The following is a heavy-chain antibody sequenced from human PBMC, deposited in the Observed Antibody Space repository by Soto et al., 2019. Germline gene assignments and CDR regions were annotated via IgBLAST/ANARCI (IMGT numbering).Heavy chain of an antibody. CDR2: IYKSGSS. CDR3: ARVMSGYYFFDS. D-gene: IGHD3-3*01. V-gene: IGHV4-30-4*01. J-gene: IGHJ4*02. Sequence: QVRLQESGPGLVKPSQTLSLTCTVSGDSINNAEYYWSWVRQTPGRGLEWIAYIYKSGSSYYNPSLRSRVTLSVDTSKNQVSLKLMSVTAADTAVYFCARVMSGYYFFDSWGQGTLVTVSS. CDR1: GDSINNAEYY.